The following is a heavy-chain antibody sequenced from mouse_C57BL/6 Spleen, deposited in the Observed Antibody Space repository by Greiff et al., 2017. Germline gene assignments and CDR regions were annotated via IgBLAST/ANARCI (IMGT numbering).Heavy chain of an antibody. CDR1: GFTFSDYG. CDR3: ARDDGYFDY. Sequence: EVKLQESGGGLVKPGGSLKLSYAASGFTFSDYGMHWVRQAPEKGLEWVAYISSGSSTIYYADTVKGRFTISRDNAKNTLFLQMTSLRSEDTAMYYCARDDGYFDYWGQGTTLTVSS. CDR2: ISSGSSTI. J-gene: IGHJ2*01. V-gene: IGHV5-17*01. D-gene: IGHD2-3*01.